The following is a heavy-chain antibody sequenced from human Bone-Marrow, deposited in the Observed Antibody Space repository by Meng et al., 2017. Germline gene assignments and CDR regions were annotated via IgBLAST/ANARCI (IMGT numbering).Heavy chain of an antibody. CDR1: GFSISTYW. CDR2: SSSDGSST. J-gene: IGHJ2*01. Sequence: EVGLVGGGGGLVPPGGSLRLSWAASGFSISTYWMHWVSQAPGKGLVWVSRSSSDGSSTSYADSVTGRFTISRDNAKNTLYLQMNSMRTEDTAVYYCGRRQRNGDYWYFDLWGRGTLVTVSS. CDR3: GRRQRNGDYWYFDL. V-gene: IGHV3-74*01. D-gene: IGHD7-27*01.